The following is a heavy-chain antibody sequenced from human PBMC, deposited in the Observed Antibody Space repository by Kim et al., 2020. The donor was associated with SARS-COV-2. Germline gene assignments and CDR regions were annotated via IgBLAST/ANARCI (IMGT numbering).Heavy chain of an antibody. Sequence: GGSLRLSCAASGFIFSSYWVTWVRQAPGKGLEWVANIKQDGTEKHYVDSVKGRFTVSRDNSKNTLYLQMNSLRAEDTAVYYCAKSYYVSGSYYYGWRG. CDR2: IKQDGTEK. J-gene: IGHJ1*01. V-gene: IGHV3-7*03. CDR1: GFIFSSYW. CDR3: AKSYYVSGSYYYGW. D-gene: IGHD3-10*01.